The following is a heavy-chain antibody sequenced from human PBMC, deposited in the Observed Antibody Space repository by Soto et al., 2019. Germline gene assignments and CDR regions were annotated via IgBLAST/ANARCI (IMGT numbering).Heavy chain of an antibody. CDR3: TTDLGYSGYDLTKGFDP. V-gene: IGHV3-15*07. D-gene: IGHD5-12*01. CDR2: IKSKTGGGTT. J-gene: IGHJ5*02. CDR1: GFTFSNAW. Sequence: GGSLRLSCAASGFTFSNAWMNWVRQAPGKGLEWVGRIKSKTGGGTTDYAAPVKGRFTISRDDSKNTLYLQMNSLKTEDTAVYYCTTDLGYSGYDLTKGFDPWGQGTLVTVSS.